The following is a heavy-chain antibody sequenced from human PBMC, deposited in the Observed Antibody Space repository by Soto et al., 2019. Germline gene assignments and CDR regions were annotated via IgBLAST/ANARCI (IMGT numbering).Heavy chain of an antibody. D-gene: IGHD3-16*01. V-gene: IGHV4-31*03. CDR2: IYYSGST. CDR3: ARALRDRLAGGSWYLDL. J-gene: IGHJ2*01. Sequence: KPSETLSLTCTVSGGSISSGGYYWSWIRQHPGKGLEWIGYIYYSGSTYYNPSLKSRVTISVDTSKNQFSLKPSSVTAADTAVYYCARALRDRLAGGSWYLDLWGRGTLVTVSS. CDR1: GGSISSGGYY.